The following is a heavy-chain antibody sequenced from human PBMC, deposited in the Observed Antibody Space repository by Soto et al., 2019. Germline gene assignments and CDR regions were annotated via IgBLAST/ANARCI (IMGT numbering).Heavy chain of an antibody. CDR2: INPNSGGT. J-gene: IGHJ6*02. CDR1: GYTFTGYY. CDR3: ARDAPGYSSGWYPVAYYYYGMDV. Sequence: GASVKVSCKASGYTFTGYYMHWVRQAPGQGLEWMGWINPNSGGTNYAQKFQGWVTMTRDTSISTAYMELSRLRSDDTAVYYCARDAPGYSSGWYPVAYYYYGMDVWGQGTTVTVSS. D-gene: IGHD6-19*01. V-gene: IGHV1-2*04.